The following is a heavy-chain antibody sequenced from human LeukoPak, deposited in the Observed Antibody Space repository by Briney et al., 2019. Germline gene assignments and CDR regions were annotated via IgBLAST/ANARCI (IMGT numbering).Heavy chain of an antibody. V-gene: IGHV4-4*02. Sequence: SETLSLTCAVSGGXISSSNWWSWVRQPPGKGLEWIGEIYHSGSTNYNPSLKSRVTISVDKSKNQFSLKLSSVTAADTAVYYCARGHDGSGSYYKTAAFDYWGQGTLVTVSS. CDR1: GGXISSSNW. D-gene: IGHD3-10*01. J-gene: IGHJ4*02. CDR3: ARGHDGSGSYYKTAAFDY. CDR2: IYHSGST.